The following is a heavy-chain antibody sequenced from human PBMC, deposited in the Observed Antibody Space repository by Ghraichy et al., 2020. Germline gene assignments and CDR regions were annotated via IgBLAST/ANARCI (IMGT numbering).Heavy chain of an antibody. Sequence: ESLNISCAASGFTFSSYNMNWVRQAPGKGLEWVSHISSSSTIKYYADSVKGRFTISRDNAKNSLYVQMNSLRDEDTAVYYCARGGDNPFDYWGQGTLVTVSS. CDR3: ARGGDNPFDY. CDR1: GFTFSSYN. D-gene: IGHD1-14*01. CDR2: ISSSSTIK. V-gene: IGHV3-48*02. J-gene: IGHJ4*02.